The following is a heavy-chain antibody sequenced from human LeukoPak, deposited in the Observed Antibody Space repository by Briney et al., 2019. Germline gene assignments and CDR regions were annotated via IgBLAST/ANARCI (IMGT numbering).Heavy chain of an antibody. D-gene: IGHD3-22*01. CDR1: GFTVCSIY. CDR2: IYSGGST. J-gene: IGHJ4*02. CDR3: ARDLSYDSSGYYVDY. Sequence: GGYLRFSCAASGFTVCSIYLRWVRQAPGKGLVWCSGIYSGGSTHYAGSVNGRFTISRDNSKNTLYLQMNSLRAEETAVYYCARDLSYDSSGYYVDYWGQGTLVTVSS. V-gene: IGHV3-66*01.